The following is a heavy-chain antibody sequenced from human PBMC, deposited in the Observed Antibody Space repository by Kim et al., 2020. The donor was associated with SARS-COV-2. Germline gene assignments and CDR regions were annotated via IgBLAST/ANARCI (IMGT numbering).Heavy chain of an antibody. CDR3: AKMKVQQWKNYGMDV. J-gene: IGHJ6*02. CDR1: GFTFGSFA. D-gene: IGHD6-19*01. V-gene: IGHV3-23*01. CDR2: IIGRGDNK. Sequence: GGSLRLSCVASGFTFGSFAMSWVRQAPGKGLEWVSGIIGRGDNKFNADSVKGRFTISRDNSKNTLYLHLNSLRAEDTAIYYCAKMKVQQWKNYGMDVWGQGTTVTVSS.